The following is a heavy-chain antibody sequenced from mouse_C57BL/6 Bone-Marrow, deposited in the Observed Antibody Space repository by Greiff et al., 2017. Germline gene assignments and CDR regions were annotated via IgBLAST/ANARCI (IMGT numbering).Heavy chain of an antibody. V-gene: IGHV14-4*01. Sequence: EVQLQQSGAELVRPGASVKLSCTASGFNIKDDYMHWVKQRPEQGLEWIGWIDPENGDPEYASKFPGKATITADTASNTAYLRLSSLTSEDTAVYYCTTWGYYSYYFDYWGQGTTLTVSS. D-gene: IGHD2-3*01. CDR2: IDPENGDP. CDR3: TTWGYYSYYFDY. J-gene: IGHJ2*01. CDR1: GFNIKDDY.